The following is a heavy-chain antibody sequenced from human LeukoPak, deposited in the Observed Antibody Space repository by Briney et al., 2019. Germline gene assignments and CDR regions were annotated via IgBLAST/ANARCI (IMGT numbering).Heavy chain of an antibody. Sequence: PGGSLRLSCVASGFAFSLYGMHWVRRAPGKGLVWVSRIHSDGNSTTYADSVKGRFTISRDNAKSTLYLQMNSLRAEDTAVYYCAREATPGVPRGLLLWGQGTLVTVSS. CDR2: IHSDGNST. D-gene: IGHD3-22*01. J-gene: IGHJ4*02. V-gene: IGHV3-74*01. CDR1: GFAFSLYG. CDR3: AREATPGVPRGLLL.